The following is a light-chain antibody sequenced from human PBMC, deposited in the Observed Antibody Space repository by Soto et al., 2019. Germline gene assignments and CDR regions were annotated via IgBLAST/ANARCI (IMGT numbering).Light chain of an antibody. Sequence: DIQMTQSPSSLSASVGDRVTITCRASQSISTYLNWYQQKLGKAPKLLISGASSLQGGVPSRFSGSGSGTDFTLTISSLQPEDFATYYCQQGSFTLTFGGGTKV. CDR2: GAS. CDR3: QQGSFTLT. CDR1: QSISTY. J-gene: IGKJ4*01. V-gene: IGKV1-39*01.